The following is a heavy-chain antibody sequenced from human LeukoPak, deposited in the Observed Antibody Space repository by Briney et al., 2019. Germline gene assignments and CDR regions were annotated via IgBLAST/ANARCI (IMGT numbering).Heavy chain of an antibody. D-gene: IGHD3-3*01. J-gene: IGHJ1*01. V-gene: IGHV1-46*01. CDR2: INPSGGST. CDR3: AIQKGTIFGDVSPLSKHFHH. Sequence: GASVKVSCKASGYTFTGYYMHWVRQAPGQGLEWMGLINPSGGSTTYAQKFQGRVTMTMDTSTSTVHMDLSSLRSEDTAVYYCAIQKGTIFGDVSPLSKHFHHWGQGTLVTVSS. CDR1: GYTFTGYY.